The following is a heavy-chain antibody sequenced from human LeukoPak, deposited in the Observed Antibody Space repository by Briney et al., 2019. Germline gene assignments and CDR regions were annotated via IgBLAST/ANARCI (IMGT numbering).Heavy chain of an antibody. CDR2: INPNSGDT. CDR1: GYTFTGYH. Sequence: ASVKVSCKASGYTFTGYHMRWVRQAPGQGLEWVGRINPNSGDTNYAQKFQGRVAMTRDTSIATAFMDLTRLRSDDTAVYYCARDYCSSTSCLFDYWGQGTLVTVSS. CDR3: ARDYCSSTSCLFDY. J-gene: IGHJ4*02. D-gene: IGHD2-2*01. V-gene: IGHV1-2*06.